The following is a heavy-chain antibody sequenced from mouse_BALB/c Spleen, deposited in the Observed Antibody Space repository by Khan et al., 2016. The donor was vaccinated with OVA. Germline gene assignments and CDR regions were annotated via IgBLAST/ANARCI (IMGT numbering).Heavy chain of an antibody. CDR1: GYAFTDYE. V-gene: IGHV9-1*02. Sequence: QIQLVQSGPELKKPGETVKISCKASGYAFTDYEMNWVKQAPGKAFKWMGWINTYTGEPTYADDFRGRFAFSLETSASTASLRINNLKNEDMATYFCARGLNYYGSWFAYWGQGTLVTVSA. CDR3: ARGLNYYGSWFAY. D-gene: IGHD1-1*02. CDR2: INTYTGEP. J-gene: IGHJ3*01.